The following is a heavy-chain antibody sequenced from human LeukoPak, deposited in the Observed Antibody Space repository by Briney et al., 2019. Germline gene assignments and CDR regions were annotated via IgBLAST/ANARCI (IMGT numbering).Heavy chain of an antibody. CDR1: GFTFSRYW. V-gene: IGHV3-7*03. D-gene: IGHD3-3*01. Sequence: GGSLRLSCAASGFTFSRYWMSWVRQVPRKGLEWVANIKQDGGEIYYVDSVKGRFTISRDNAKNALYLQMNSLRAEDTALYHCVLSPYDFWGGYCLYWGQGTLVTVSS. CDR3: VLSPYDFWGGYCLY. CDR2: IKQDGGEI. J-gene: IGHJ4*02.